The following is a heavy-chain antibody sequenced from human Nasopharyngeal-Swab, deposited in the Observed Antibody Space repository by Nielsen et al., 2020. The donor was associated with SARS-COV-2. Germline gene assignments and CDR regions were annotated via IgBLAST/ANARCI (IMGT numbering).Heavy chain of an antibody. Sequence: ASVKVSCKASGYTFIGYDMHWVRQAPGKGLEWMGRINPNSGDKKFEQKFQGRVTLSRDMSISTAYMELSRLTFDDTAVYCCMIDDGETPGIAATGPPGGYWGQGTLATVSS. CDR1: GYTFIGYD. CDR3: MIDDGETPGIAATGPPGGY. J-gene: IGHJ4*02. V-gene: IGHV1-2*06. D-gene: IGHD6-13*01. CDR2: INPNSGDK.